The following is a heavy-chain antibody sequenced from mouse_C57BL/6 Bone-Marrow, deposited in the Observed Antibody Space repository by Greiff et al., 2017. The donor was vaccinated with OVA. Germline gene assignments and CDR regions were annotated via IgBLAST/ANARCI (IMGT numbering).Heavy chain of an antibody. CDR2: ILPGSGST. J-gene: IGHJ3*01. CDR3: ARHYDGSSRAWFAY. V-gene: IGHV1-9*01. D-gene: IGHD1-1*01. Sequence: VQLQQSGAELMKPGASVKLSCKATGYTFTGYWIEWVQQRPGHGLEWIGEILPGSGSTNYTEKFKGKVTFTADPSSNTAYMQLSSLTTEDSAIDYCARHYDGSSRAWFAYWGQGTLVTVAA. CDR1: GYTFTGYW.